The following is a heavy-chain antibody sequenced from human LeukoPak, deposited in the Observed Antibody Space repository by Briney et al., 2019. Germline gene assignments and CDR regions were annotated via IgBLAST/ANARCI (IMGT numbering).Heavy chain of an antibody. CDR3: ARDPSPSTTWFPFDS. D-gene: IGHD2-2*01. CDR2: ISYDGSNK. J-gene: IGHJ4*02. V-gene: IGHV3-30-3*01. Sequence: PGGSLRLSCAASGFTFSSYAMHWVRQAPGKGLEWVAVISYDGSNKYYADSVKGRFTISRDNANNTLYLHLNSPRAEDTAVYYCARDPSPSTTWFPFDSWGQGTLVTVSS. CDR1: GFTFSSYA.